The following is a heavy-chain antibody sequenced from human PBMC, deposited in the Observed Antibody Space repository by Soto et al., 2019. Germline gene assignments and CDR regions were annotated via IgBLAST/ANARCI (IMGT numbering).Heavy chain of an antibody. CDR3: ARPYFGSGVRRSLAS. J-gene: IGHJ4*02. CDR2: INSDGSNT. V-gene: IGHV3-74*01. D-gene: IGHD3-10*01. Sequence: GGSLRLSCAASGFTFSSSWMHWVRQAPGKGLLWDSHINSDGSNTDYAGSVKGRFIISRDNAKNTLYLQMNSLTAEDTAVYYCARPYFGSGVRRSLASWGQGTLVTVSS. CDR1: GFTFSSSW.